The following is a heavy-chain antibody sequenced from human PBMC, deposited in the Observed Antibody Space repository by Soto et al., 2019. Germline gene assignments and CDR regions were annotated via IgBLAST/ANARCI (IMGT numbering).Heavy chain of an antibody. CDR3: AREQRRDLWSGSYRKWFDP. J-gene: IGHJ5*02. CDR2: ISYSGNT. D-gene: IGHD3-3*01. CDR1: GGSISIYY. V-gene: IGHV4-59*01. Sequence: LSLTCTVSGGSISIYYWNWIRQPPGKGLEWIGYISYSGNTNYNPSLKSRVKISRDTSKDQFSLKLTSVTAAETAVYYCAREQRRDLWSGSYRKWFDPWGQGTLVTVSS.